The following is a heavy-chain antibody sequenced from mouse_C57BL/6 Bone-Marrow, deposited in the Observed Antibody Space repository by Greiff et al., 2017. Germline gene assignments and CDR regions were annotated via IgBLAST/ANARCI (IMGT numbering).Heavy chain of an antibody. CDR1: GFSLSTFGMG. J-gene: IGHJ4*01. CDR2: IWWDDDK. CDR3: ARSYYGSRYAMDY. Sequence: QVTLKVSGPGILQPSQTLSLTCSFSGFSLSTFGMGVCWIRQPSGKGLEWLAHIWWDDDKYYNPALKSRLTISKDTSKNQVFLKIANVDTAHTATYYCARSYYGSRYAMDYWGQGTSVNVSS. D-gene: IGHD1-1*01. V-gene: IGHV8-8*01.